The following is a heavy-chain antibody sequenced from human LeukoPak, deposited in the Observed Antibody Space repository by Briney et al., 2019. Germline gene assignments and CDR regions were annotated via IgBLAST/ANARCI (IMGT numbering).Heavy chain of an antibody. D-gene: IGHD5-18*01. J-gene: IGHJ3*02. CDR3: ARGGVDTAMEGAFDI. V-gene: IGHV4-39*01. CDR1: GGSISSSSYY. CDR2: IYYSGST. Sequence: SETLSLTCTVSGGSISSSSYYWGWIRQPPGKGLEWIGSIYYSGSTYYNPSLKSRVTISVDTSKNQFSLKLSSVTAADTAVYYCARGGVDTAMEGAFDIWGQGTMVTVSS.